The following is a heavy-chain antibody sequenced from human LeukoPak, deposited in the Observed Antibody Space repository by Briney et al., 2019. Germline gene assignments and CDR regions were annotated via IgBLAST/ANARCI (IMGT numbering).Heavy chain of an antibody. J-gene: IGHJ4*02. D-gene: IGHD2-15*01. Sequence: SETLSLTCTVSGGSINSYYWSWIRQPPGKGLECIGYIHYTGSTNYNPSLKSRVTISVDTSKNQFSLKLSSVIAADTAVYYCARLWSTDCSGGSCPHQPNYWGQGTLVTVSS. V-gene: IGHV4-59*08. CDR1: GGSINSYY. CDR3: ARLWSTDCSGGSCPHQPNY. CDR2: IHYTGST.